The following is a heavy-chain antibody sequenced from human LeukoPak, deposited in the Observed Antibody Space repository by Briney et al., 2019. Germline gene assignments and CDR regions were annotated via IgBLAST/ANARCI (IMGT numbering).Heavy chain of an antibody. V-gene: IGHV3-7*01. J-gene: IGHJ5*02. CDR1: GFTFSSYA. Sequence: GGSLRLSCAASGFTFSSYAMSWVRQAPGKGLEWVANIKQDGSEKYYVDSVKGRFTISRDNAKNSLYLQMNSLRAEDTAVYYCARVLLLWFGDFDPWGQGTLVTVSS. CDR2: IKQDGSEK. CDR3: ARVLLLWFGDFDP. D-gene: IGHD3-10*01.